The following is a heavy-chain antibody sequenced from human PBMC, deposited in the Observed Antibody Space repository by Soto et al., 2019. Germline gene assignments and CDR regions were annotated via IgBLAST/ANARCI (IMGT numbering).Heavy chain of an antibody. V-gene: IGHV5-51*01. CDR3: ERQEGSGWSYYYYGMDV. CDR1: GYSFTSYW. J-gene: IGHJ6*02. CDR2: IYPGDSDT. D-gene: IGHD6-19*01. Sequence: PGESLKISCKGSGYSFTSYWIGWVRQMPGKGLEWMGIIYPGDSDTRYSPSFQGQVTISADKSISTAYLQWSSLKASDTAMYYCERQEGSGWSYYYYGMDVWGQGTTVTVSS.